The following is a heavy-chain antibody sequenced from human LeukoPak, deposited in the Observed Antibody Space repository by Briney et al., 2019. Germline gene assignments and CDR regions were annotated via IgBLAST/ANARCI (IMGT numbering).Heavy chain of an antibody. CDR3: ARTDSSGLIDY. V-gene: IGHV1-69*04. CDR1: GGTFCSYA. Sequence: SVKVSCKASGGTFCSYAISWVRQASGQGLEWMGRIIPIFGIANYAQKFQGRVTITADKSTSTAYMELSSLRSEDTAVYYCARTDSSGLIDYWGQGTLVTVSS. J-gene: IGHJ4*02. CDR2: IIPIFGIA. D-gene: IGHD3-22*01.